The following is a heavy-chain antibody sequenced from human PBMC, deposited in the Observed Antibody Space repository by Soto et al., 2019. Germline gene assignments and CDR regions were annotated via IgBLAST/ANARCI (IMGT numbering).Heavy chain of an antibody. D-gene: IGHD5-12*01. CDR3: ARLTGGYDFPAYFDY. CDR1: GGTFSSYA. J-gene: IGHJ4*02. Sequence: VQLVQSGAEVKKPGSSVKVSCKASGGTFSSYAISWVRQAPGQGLEWTGGIIPIFGTANYAQKVQGRVTINADESTSTAYMELSSLRSEDTAVYYCARLTGGYDFPAYFDYWGQGTLVTVSS. V-gene: IGHV1-69*01. CDR2: IIPIFGTA.